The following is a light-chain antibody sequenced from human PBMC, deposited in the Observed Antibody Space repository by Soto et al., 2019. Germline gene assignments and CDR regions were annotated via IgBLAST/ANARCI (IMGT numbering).Light chain of an antibody. Sequence: QSALTQPASVSGSPGQSITISCTGTSSDVGGYNYVSWYQHHPGKAPKLMIYEVVNRPSGVSNRFSGSKSGITASLTISGLQDEDDADYYCTSYTSSSPLVFGTGTKVTVL. CDR2: EVV. V-gene: IGLV2-14*01. CDR1: SSDVGGYNY. J-gene: IGLJ1*01. CDR3: TSYTSSSPLV.